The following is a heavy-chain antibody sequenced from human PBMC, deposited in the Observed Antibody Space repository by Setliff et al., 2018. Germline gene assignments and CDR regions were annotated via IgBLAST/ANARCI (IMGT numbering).Heavy chain of an antibody. V-gene: IGHV4-39*01. Sequence: PSETLSLTCTVPGGSISSISYYWGWIRQPPGKGLEWIGTLYDSGNTYYNPSLKSRVSISVDTSKNQFSLTLSSVTAADTAVYYCARDAYDYPFDYWGQGTLVTVSS. CDR1: GGSISSISYY. CDR3: ARDAYDYPFDY. D-gene: IGHD5-12*01. CDR2: LYDSGNT. J-gene: IGHJ4*02.